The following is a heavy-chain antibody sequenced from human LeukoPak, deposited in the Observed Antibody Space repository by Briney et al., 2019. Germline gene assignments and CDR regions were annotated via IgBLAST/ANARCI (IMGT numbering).Heavy chain of an antibody. D-gene: IGHD2-2*01. CDR3: ARDPGYCSSTSCRIDY. V-gene: IGHV1-18*01. Sequence: ASVKVSCKASGYTFTSYGISWVRQAPGQGLEWMGWISAYNGNINYAQKLQGRVTMTTDTSTSTAYMELRSLRSDDTAVYYCARDPGYCSSTSCRIDYWGQGTLVTVSS. J-gene: IGHJ4*02. CDR2: ISAYNGNI. CDR1: GYTFTSYG.